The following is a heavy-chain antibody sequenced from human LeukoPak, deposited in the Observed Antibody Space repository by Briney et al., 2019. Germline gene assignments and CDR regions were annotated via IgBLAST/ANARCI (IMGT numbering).Heavy chain of an antibody. Sequence: SETLSLTCTVSGGSISSYYWSWIRQPPGKGLEWIGYIYYSGSTNYNPSLKSRVTISVDTSKNQFSLKLSSVTAADTAVYYCARVVVGADEDYYYYYGMDVWGQGTTVTVPS. V-gene: IGHV4-59*01. CDR3: ARVVVGADEDYYYYYGMDV. J-gene: IGHJ6*02. CDR1: GGSISSYY. D-gene: IGHD1-26*01. CDR2: IYYSGST.